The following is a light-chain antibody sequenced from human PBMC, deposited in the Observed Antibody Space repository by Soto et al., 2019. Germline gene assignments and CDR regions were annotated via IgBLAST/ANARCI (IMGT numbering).Light chain of an antibody. CDR3: CSYAGSSTLV. V-gene: IGLV2-23*01. CDR1: SSDVGSYNL. CDR2: DDS. Sequence: QSALTQPASVSGSPGQSITISCTGTSSDVGSYNLVSWYQQHPGKAPKLMIYDDSKRPSGVSNRFSGSKSGNTASLTISGLQAEDEADYYCCSYAGSSTLVFGGGTKVTVL. J-gene: IGLJ3*02.